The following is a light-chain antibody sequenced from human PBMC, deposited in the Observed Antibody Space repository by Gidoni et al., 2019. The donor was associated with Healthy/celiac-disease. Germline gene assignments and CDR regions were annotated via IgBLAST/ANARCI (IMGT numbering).Light chain of an antibody. CDR2: GAA. CDR3: QQYNNCPPIT. Sequence: IVMTQSPATLSVSPGERATLSCRSSPSVSSNLAWYQHKPGQAPRPLIYGAATRATGIPARFSCSGSGTEFTLTISSLQSEDVAFYYCQQYNNCPPITFGQGTRLEIK. CDR1: PSVSSN. J-gene: IGKJ5*01. V-gene: IGKV3-15*01.